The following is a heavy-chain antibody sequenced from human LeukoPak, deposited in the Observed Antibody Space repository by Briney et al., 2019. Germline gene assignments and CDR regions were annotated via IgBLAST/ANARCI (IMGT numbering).Heavy chain of an antibody. CDR3: AREYGNYYDSSGYSVDY. CDR2: ISAYNGNT. CDR1: GYTFTSYG. J-gene: IGHJ4*02. D-gene: IGHD3-22*01. Sequence: ASVNVSCKASGYTFTSYGISWVRQAPGQGLEWMGWISAYNGNTNYPQKLQGRVTMTTDTSTSTAYMELRSLRSDDTAVYYCAREYGNYYDSSGYSVDYWSQGTLVTVSS. V-gene: IGHV1-18*01.